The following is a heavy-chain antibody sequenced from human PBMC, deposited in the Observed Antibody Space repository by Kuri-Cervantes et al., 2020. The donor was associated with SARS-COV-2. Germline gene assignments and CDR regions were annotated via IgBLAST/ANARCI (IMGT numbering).Heavy chain of an antibody. CDR3: AIAAAEFFDY. D-gene: IGHD6-13*01. Sequence: LSLTCAASGFTVSSNYMSWVRQAPGKGLEWVSVIYSSGSTYYADSVKGRFTISRDNSKNTLYLQMNSLRAEDTAVYYCAIAAAEFFDYWGQGTLVTVSS. V-gene: IGHV3-53*01. CDR2: IYSSGST. J-gene: IGHJ4*02. CDR1: GFTVSSNY.